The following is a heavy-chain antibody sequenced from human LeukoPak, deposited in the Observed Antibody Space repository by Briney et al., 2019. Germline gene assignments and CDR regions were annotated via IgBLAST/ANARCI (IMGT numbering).Heavy chain of an antibody. D-gene: IGHD6-13*01. Sequence: SVKVSCKASGGTFSTYAISWVRQAPGQGLEWMGGIIPIFGTANYAQKFQGRVTITADESTSTAYMELSSLRSEDTAVYYCARDSRAAAGINWFDPWGQGTLVTVSS. V-gene: IGHV1-69*01. CDR2: IIPIFGTA. J-gene: IGHJ5*02. CDR1: GGTFSTYA. CDR3: ARDSRAAAGINWFDP.